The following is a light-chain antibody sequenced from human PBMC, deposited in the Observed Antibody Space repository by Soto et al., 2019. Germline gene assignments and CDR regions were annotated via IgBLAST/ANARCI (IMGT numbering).Light chain of an antibody. J-gene: IGLJ2*01. CDR2: RNN. Sequence: QSVLTQPPSASGTPGQRVTISCSGSSSNIGSNYVYWYQQLPGTAPKLLIYRNNQRPSGVPDRFSGSKSGTSASLAISGLRSEDEVDYYCAAWDGSLSRSVFGGGPQLNVL. CDR3: AAWDGSLSRSV. CDR1: SSNIGSNY. V-gene: IGLV1-47*01.